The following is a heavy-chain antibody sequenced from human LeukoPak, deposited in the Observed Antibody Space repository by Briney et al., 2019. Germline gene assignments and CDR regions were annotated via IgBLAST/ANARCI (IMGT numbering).Heavy chain of an antibody. Sequence: GGSLRLSCAASGFTFSSYAMSWVRQAPGKGLEWVSAISGSGGSTYYADSVKGRFTISRDNSKNTLYLQMNSLRAEDTAVYYCAKDHPHYCGSGYYFDYWGQGTLVTVSS. J-gene: IGHJ4*02. CDR2: ISGSGGST. V-gene: IGHV3-23*01. CDR1: GFTFSSYA. D-gene: IGHD3-10*01. CDR3: AKDHPHYCGSGYYFDY.